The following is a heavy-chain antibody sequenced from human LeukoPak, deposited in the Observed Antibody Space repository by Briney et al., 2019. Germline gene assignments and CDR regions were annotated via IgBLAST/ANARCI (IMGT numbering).Heavy chain of an antibody. J-gene: IGHJ6*03. V-gene: IGHV4-59*11. CDR3: ARVPGYCSSTSCYSYYYMDV. CDR2: IYYSGST. Sequence: SEALSLTCTVSGGSISSHCWSWIRQPPGKGLEWIGYIYYSGSTNYNPSLKSRVTISVDTSKNQFSLKLSSVTAADTAVYYCARVPGYCSSTSCYSYYYMDVWGKGTTVTVSS. D-gene: IGHD2-2*01. CDR1: GGSISSHC.